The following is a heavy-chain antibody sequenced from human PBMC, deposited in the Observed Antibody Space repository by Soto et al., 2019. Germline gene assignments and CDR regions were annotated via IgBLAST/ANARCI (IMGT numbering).Heavy chain of an antibody. CDR2: ISSSSSYT. D-gene: IGHD4-17*01. CDR1: GVTFSDYY. CDR3: ARAYYGGAWFDP. V-gene: IGHV3-11*05. J-gene: IGHJ5*02. Sequence: GGSLRLSCASSGVTFSDYYMIWIRQAPGKGLEWVSYISSSSSYTNYADSVKGRFTISRDNAKNSLYLQMNSLRAEDTAVYYCARAYYGGAWFDPWGQGTLVTVSS.